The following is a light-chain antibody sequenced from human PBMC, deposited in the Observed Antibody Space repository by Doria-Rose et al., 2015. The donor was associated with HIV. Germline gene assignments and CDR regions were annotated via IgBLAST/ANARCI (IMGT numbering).Light chain of an antibody. J-gene: IGKJ1*01. V-gene: IGKV3-20*01. CDR3: HQYGTSWT. CDR1: QRSSSTY. CDR2: DGS. Sequence: TQSPGTLSLSPGERATLSCRASQRSSSTYLAWYQQTPGQAPSLLIYDGSTTATGIPDRFSASESGTDFTLTINRLEPEDFALYYCHQYGTSWTFGQGTKVEI.